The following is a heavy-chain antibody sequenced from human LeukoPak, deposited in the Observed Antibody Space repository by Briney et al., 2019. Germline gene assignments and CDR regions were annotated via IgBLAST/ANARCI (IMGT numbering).Heavy chain of an antibody. V-gene: IGHV3-23*01. CDR3: AKVETYYDGSYYYPHYFDN. Sequence: GGSLRLSCAAYGFTFSNYAMTWVRLAPGKGLEWVSVMSASGTSVYDADSVKGRFIISRDNSKNTLYLQMNSLRAEDTALYYCAKVETYYDGSYYYPHYFDNWGQGTLVTVSS. CDR2: MSASGTSV. D-gene: IGHD3-22*01. J-gene: IGHJ4*02. CDR1: GFTFSNYA.